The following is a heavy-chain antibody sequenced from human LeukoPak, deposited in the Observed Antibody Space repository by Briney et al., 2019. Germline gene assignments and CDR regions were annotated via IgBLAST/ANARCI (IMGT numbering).Heavy chain of an antibody. CDR1: GGSISSGDYY. CDR2: IYYSGST. Sequence: SETLSLTCTVSGGSISSGDYYWSWIRQPPGKGLEWIGYIYYSGSTYYNPSLKSRVTISVDTSKNQFSLELSSVTAADTAVYYCARDAATAGTTDYWGQGTLVTVSS. V-gene: IGHV4-30-4*01. CDR3: ARDAATAGTTDY. J-gene: IGHJ4*02. D-gene: IGHD1-14*01.